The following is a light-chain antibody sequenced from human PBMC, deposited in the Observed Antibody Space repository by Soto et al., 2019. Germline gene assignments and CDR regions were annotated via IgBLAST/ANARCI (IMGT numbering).Light chain of an antibody. CDR3: RSVVSTNTLRV. V-gene: IGLV2-8*01. Sequence: QCLLTQPPSASGSPGQSVTISCTGTSSDIGAYKYVSWYQQHPGKAPKLIIYEVNERPSGVPDRFSGSKSGNTASLTVSGLQPEDVADYSCRSVVSTNTLRVFGPGTEVTVL. J-gene: IGLJ1*01. CDR2: EVN. CDR1: SSDIGAYKY.